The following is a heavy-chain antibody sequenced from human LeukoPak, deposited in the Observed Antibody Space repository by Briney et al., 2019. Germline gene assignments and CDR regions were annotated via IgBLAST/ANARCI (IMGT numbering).Heavy chain of an antibody. CDR1: GYTFTSYD. CDR3: ARETTGLAATWSDY. CDR2: MNPNSGNT. J-gene: IGHJ4*02. D-gene: IGHD6-13*01. Sequence: ASVKVSCKASGYTFTSYDINWVRQATGQGLEWMGWMNPNSGNTGYAQKFQGRVTMTRNTSISTAYMELRGLRSDDTAVYYCARETTGLAATWSDYWGQGTLVTVSS. V-gene: IGHV1-8*01.